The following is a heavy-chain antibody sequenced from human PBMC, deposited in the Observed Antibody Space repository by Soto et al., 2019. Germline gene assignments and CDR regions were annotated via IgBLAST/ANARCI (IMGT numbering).Heavy chain of an antibody. CDR1: GGSISSYY. CDR3: ARLSWASSSSDYYYYYGMDV. D-gene: IGHD6-13*01. J-gene: IGHJ6*02. V-gene: IGHV4-59*08. CDR2: IYYSGST. Sequence: TLSLTCTVSGGSISSYYWSWIRQPPGKGLEWIGYIYYSGSTNYNPSLKSRVTISVDTSKNQFSLKLSSVTAADTAVYYCARLSWASSSSDYYYYYGMDVWGQGTTVTVSS.